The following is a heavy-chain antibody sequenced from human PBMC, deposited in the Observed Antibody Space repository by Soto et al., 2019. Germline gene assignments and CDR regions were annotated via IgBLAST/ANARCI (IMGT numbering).Heavy chain of an antibody. J-gene: IGHJ3*02. Sequence: QVHLQESGPGQVKPSGTLSLTCTVSNASISSRKWWTWVRQSPGKGLEWIGEIYHSGSINHNPSLKSRVTMSVDKSKNQFSLKMTSVTAADTGVYYCASKFGELLADAFDIWGQGTVVTVSS. CDR2: IYHSGSI. D-gene: IGHD3-10*01. V-gene: IGHV4-4*02. CDR3: ASKFGELLADAFDI. CDR1: NASISSRKW.